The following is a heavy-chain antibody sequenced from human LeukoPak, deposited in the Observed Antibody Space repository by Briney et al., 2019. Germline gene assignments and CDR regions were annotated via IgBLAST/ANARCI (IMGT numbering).Heavy chain of an antibody. CDR2: IIPILGIA. Sequence: SVKVSCKASGGTFSSYAISWVRQAPGQGLEWMGRIIPILGIANYAQKFQGRVTITADKSTSTAYMELSSLRSEDTAVYYCARHRSGYFLLDYWGQGTLVTVSS. J-gene: IGHJ4*02. V-gene: IGHV1-69*04. D-gene: IGHD3-22*01. CDR1: GGTFSSYA. CDR3: ARHRSGYFLLDY.